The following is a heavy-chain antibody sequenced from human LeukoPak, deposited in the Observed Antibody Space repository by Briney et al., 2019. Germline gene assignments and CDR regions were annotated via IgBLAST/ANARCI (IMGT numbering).Heavy chain of an antibody. CDR2: IYPDDSNT. V-gene: IGHV5-51*01. CDR1: GYRFTRTW. J-gene: IGHJ4*02. CDR3: ARHRDFAGD. D-gene: IGHD3-3*01. Sequence: GESLKISCRVSGYRFTRTWIAWVRQMPGKGLEYMGIIYPDDSNTRYSPSFQGQVNISADKSISTAYLQWSSLKASDTAMYYCARHRDFAGDWGQGTLVTVCS.